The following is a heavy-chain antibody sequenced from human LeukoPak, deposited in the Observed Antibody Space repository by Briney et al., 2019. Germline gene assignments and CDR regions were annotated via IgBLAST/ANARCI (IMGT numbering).Heavy chain of an antibody. CDR3: ARRQFYYYGMDV. CDR2: ITSPVGHI. J-gene: IGHJ6*02. Sequence: PGGSLRLSCSASGFSFSTYPMHWVRQAPGKGLEWVASITSPVGHIYYADSLKGRITISRDNAKNSLYLQMNSLRAEDTAVYYCARRQFYYYGMDVWGQGTTVTVSS. CDR1: GFSFSTYP. D-gene: IGHD5-24*01. V-gene: IGHV3-21*01.